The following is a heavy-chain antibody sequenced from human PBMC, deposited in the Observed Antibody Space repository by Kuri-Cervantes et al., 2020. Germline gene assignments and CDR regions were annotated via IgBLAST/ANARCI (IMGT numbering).Heavy chain of an antibody. CDR1: GGSISSSSYY. V-gene: IGHV4-39*07. D-gene: IGHD6-19*01. Sequence: SETLSLTCTVSGGSISSSSYYWGWIRQPPGKGLEWIGNVYYSGATYYNPSLKSRVTISVHTSKNQFSLKLSSVTAADTAVYYCARDTTSGSVAGHFNYWGQGTLVTVSS. J-gene: IGHJ4*02. CDR2: VYYSGAT. CDR3: ARDTTSGSVAGHFNY.